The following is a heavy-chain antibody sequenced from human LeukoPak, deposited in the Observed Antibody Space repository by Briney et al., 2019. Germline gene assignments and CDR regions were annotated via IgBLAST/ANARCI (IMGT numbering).Heavy chain of an antibody. CDR3: AKDMGLWFGKIDY. Sequence: PGGSLRLSCAASGFTFSSYSMNWVRQAPGKGLEWVSSISSSSSYIYYADSVKGRFTISRDNAKNSLYLQMNSLRAEDTALYYCAKDMGLWFGKIDYWGQGTLVTVSS. J-gene: IGHJ4*02. CDR1: GFTFSSYS. CDR2: ISSSSSYI. D-gene: IGHD3-10*01. V-gene: IGHV3-21*04.